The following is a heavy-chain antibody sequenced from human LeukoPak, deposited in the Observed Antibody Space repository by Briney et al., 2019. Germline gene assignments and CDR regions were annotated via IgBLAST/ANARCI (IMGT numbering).Heavy chain of an antibody. Sequence: PSETLSLTCSVSGGSISSLYWSWIRQPPGKGLEWIGYIYYTGSTNYNPSLKSRVTMSVDTSKNQFSLKLSSVTAAGTAVYYCARGIYCSSTSCQGEFDYWGQGTLVTVSS. CDR1: GGSISSLY. CDR3: ARGIYCSSTSCQGEFDY. CDR2: IYYTGST. D-gene: IGHD2-2*01. J-gene: IGHJ4*02. V-gene: IGHV4-59*12.